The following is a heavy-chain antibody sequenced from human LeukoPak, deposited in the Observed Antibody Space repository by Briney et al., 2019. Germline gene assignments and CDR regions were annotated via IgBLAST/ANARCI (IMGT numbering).Heavy chain of an antibody. D-gene: IGHD3-22*01. CDR1: GFTFSGYS. CDR3: AKDQLKSNFYDSSEDYYFYGMDV. V-gene: IGHV3-21*01. CDR2: ISSSSKYI. Sequence: GGSLRLSCAASGFTFSGYSMTWVRQAPGKGLEWVSSISSSSKYIYYADSVKGRFTISRDNAQNSLYLQLNSLRAEDTAVYYCAKDQLKSNFYDSSEDYYFYGMDVWGQGTTVTVSS. J-gene: IGHJ6*02.